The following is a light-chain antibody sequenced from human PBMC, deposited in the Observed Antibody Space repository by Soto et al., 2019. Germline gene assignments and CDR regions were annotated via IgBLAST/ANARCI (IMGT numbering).Light chain of an antibody. CDR2: DAS. CDR3: QQRSNWPPMYT. J-gene: IGKJ2*01. V-gene: IGKV3-11*01. CDR1: QSFSSY. Sequence: EIVLTQSPATLSLSPGERATLSCRASQSFSSYLAWYQHKPGQAPRLLIYDASNRATSIPARFSGSGSGTDFTLTISRLEPEDFAVYYCQQRSNWPPMYTFGQGTKLEIK.